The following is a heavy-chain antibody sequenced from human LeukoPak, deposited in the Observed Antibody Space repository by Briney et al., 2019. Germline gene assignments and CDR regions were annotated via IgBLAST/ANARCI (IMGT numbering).Heavy chain of an antibody. CDR2: IKQDGSEK. Sequence: PGGSLRLSCAAPGFTFSSYWMSWVRQAPGKGLEWVANIKQDGSEKYYVDSVKGRFTISRDNAKNSLYLQMNSLRAEDTAVYYCASDVSSGWTYDCWGQGTLVTVSS. V-gene: IGHV3-7*01. CDR1: GFTFSSYW. J-gene: IGHJ4*02. CDR3: ASDVSSGWTYDC. D-gene: IGHD6-19*01.